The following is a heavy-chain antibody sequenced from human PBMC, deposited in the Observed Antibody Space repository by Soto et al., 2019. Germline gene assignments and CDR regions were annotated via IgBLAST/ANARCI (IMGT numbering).Heavy chain of an antibody. CDR2: ISGSGGST. D-gene: IGHD3-16*02. CDR1: GFTFSSYA. Sequence: GGSLRLSCAASGFTFSSYAMSWVRQAPGKGLEWVSAISGSGGSTYYADSVKGRFTISRDNSKNTLYLQMNSLRAEDTAVYYFANPYYDYIWGSYRTTEFDYWGQGTLVTVSS. V-gene: IGHV3-23*01. CDR3: ANPYYDYIWGSYRTTEFDY. J-gene: IGHJ4*02.